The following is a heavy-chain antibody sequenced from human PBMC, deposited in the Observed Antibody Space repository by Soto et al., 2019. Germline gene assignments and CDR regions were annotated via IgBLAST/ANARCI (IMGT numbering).Heavy chain of an antibody. CDR2: LYYSGST. J-gene: IGHJ6*02. V-gene: IGHV4-39*01. D-gene: IGHD1-26*01. Sequence: SETLSLTCNVSGGSISSTSYYWGWIRQPPGKRLDLFWCLYYSGSTFYNPSLKSRVTISVDTSKNQFSLKLSSVTAADTAVYYCARQAPLRDSGSYFWYYGMDVWGQGTTVTVSS. CDR3: ARQAPLRDSGSYFWYYGMDV. CDR1: GGSISSTSYY.